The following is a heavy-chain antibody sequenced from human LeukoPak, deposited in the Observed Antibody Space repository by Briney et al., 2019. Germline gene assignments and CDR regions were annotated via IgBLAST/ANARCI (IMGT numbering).Heavy chain of an antibody. V-gene: IGHV3-7*01. J-gene: IGHJ4*02. CDR1: GYTFTSYW. CDR2: IKQDGSDK. Sequence: GGSLRLSCAASGYTFTSYWMKWVRQATGKGLVWVAGIKQDGSDKYYVGSVKGRFTISRDNAKNSVYLQMNSLRADDTAVYYCARRNLLDYWGQGTLVTVSS. CDR3: ARRNLLDY.